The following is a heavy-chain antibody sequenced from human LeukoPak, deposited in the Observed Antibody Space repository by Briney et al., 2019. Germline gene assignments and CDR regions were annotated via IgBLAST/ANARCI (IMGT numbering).Heavy chain of an antibody. D-gene: IGHD3-3*01. CDR3: ARRDFWSGYLVD. J-gene: IGHJ4*02. V-gene: IGHV3-11*01. CDR2: ISSSGSTR. CDR1: GFTFSDYY. Sequence: GGSLRLSCAASGFTFSDYYMSWIRQAPGKGLEWVSYISSSGSTRYYADSVKGRFTISRDDAKNSLYLQMNSLRAEDTAVYYCARRDFWSGYLVDWGQGTLVTVSS.